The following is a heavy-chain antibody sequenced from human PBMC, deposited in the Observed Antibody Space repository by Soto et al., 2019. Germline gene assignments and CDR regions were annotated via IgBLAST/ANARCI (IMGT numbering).Heavy chain of an antibody. D-gene: IGHD2-2*02. Sequence: GGSLRLSCAASGFTFSDHYMDWVRQAPGKGLEWVGRHRNKANSYTTEYAASVKGRFTISRDDSKNSLYLQMNSLQTEDTAVYYWARGRRSFQYPYYYHPMAFWGQGTTGPVS. V-gene: IGHV3-72*01. CDR3: ARGRRSFQYPYYYHPMAF. CDR1: GFTFSDHY. CDR2: HRNKANSYTT. J-gene: IGHJ6*02.